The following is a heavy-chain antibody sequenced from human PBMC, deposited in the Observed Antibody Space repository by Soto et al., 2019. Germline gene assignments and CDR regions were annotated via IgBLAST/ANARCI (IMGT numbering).Heavy chain of an antibody. CDR1: GFTLSDYL. V-gene: IGHV3-74*01. D-gene: IGHD2-15*01. CDR2: ISVDGGDK. CDR3: ARAYLIGYYYYGMDV. J-gene: IGHJ6*02. Sequence: GGSLRLSCAASGFTLSDYLMHWVRQVPGKGLLWAARISVDGGDKNYADSVKGRFTISRDNSKNTLYLQMNSLRAEDTAVYYCARAYLIGYYYYGMDVWGQGTTVTVSS.